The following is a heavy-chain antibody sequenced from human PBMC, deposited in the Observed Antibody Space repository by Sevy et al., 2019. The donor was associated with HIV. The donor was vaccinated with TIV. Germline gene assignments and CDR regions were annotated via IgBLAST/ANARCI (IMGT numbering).Heavy chain of an antibody. V-gene: IGHV1-24*01. CDR2: FDPEDDET. CDR1: GYTLTGFS. Sequence: ASVKVSCKVSGYTLTGFSMHWVRQAPGKGLEWMATFDPEDDETIYAQKFQGRVTMTNDTSTDTAYLELSRLRSEDTAVYYCATTKDYYDSSAYPFDYWGQGTLVTVSS. D-gene: IGHD3-22*01. CDR3: ATTKDYYDSSAYPFDY. J-gene: IGHJ4*02.